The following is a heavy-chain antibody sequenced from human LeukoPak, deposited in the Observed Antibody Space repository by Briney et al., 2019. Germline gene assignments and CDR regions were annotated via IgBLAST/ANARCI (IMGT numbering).Heavy chain of an antibody. D-gene: IGHD3-10*01. CDR2: IRSKAYGGTT. CDR3: TLFYGSGSYYLIDY. CDR1: GFTSGDYA. Sequence: GGSLRLSCTASGFTSGDYAMSWVRQAPGKGLEWVGFIRSKAYGGTTEYAASVKGRFTISRDDSKSIAYLQMNSLKTEDTAVYYCTLFYGSGSYYLIDYWGQGTLVTVSS. J-gene: IGHJ4*02. V-gene: IGHV3-49*04.